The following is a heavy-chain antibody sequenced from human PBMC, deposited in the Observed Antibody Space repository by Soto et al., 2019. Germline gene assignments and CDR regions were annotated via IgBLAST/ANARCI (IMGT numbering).Heavy chain of an antibody. V-gene: IGHV5-51*01. D-gene: IGHD2-15*01. Sequence: GESLKISCKGSGYSFTSYWIGWVPQMPGKGLEWMGIIYPGDSDTRYSPSFQGQVTISADESISTAYLQWSSLKASDTAMYYCVRRGEGYCSGGSCYHYWGQGTLVTVSS. J-gene: IGHJ4*01. CDR2: IYPGDSDT. CDR3: VRRGEGYCSGGSCYHY. CDR1: GYSFTSYW.